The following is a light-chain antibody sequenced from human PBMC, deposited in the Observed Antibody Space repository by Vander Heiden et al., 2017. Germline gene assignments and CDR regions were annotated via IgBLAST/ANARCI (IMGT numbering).Light chain of an antibody. CDR1: QSIGTW. J-gene: IGKJ1*01. CDR3: QQYKSYLWT. CDR2: KAS. Sequence: DIHMTQPPSTLPASVGDGVTITCRASQSIGTWLAWYQQKPGKAPKLLIYKASTLETGVPSRFSGSGSGTEFTLTINSLQPDDFATYYCQQYKSYLWTFGQGTKVEIK. V-gene: IGKV1-5*03.